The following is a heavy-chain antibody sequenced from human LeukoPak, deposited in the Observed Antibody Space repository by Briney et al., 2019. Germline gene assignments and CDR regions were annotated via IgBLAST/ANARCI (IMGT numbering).Heavy chain of an antibody. CDR3: AKAHTYYYDSSGYYPYYFDY. V-gene: IGHV3-66*01. CDR1: GFTVSSNY. D-gene: IGHD3-22*01. J-gene: IGHJ4*02. Sequence: PGGSLRLSCAASGFTVSSNYMSWVRQAPGKGLEWVSVIYSGGSTYYADSVKGRFTISRDNSKNTLYLQMNSLRAEDTAVYYCAKAHTYYYDSSGYYPYYFDYWGQGTLVTVSS. CDR2: IYSGGST.